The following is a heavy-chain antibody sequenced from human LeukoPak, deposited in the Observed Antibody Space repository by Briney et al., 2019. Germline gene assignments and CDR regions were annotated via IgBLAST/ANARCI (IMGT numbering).Heavy chain of an antibody. CDR1: GGSISSYY. CDR3: ARRDRNKGARNWFDP. Sequence: SSETLSLTCTVSGGSISSYYWSWIRQPPGKGLEWIGYIYYSGSTNYNPSLKSRVTISVDTSKNQFSLKLSSVTAADTAVYYCARRDRNKGARNWFDPWGQGTLVTVSS. V-gene: IGHV4-59*01. D-gene: IGHD1-26*01. CDR2: IYYSGST. J-gene: IGHJ5*02.